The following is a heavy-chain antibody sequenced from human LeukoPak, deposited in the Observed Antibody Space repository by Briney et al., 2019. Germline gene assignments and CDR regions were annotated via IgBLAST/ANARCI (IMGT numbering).Heavy chain of an antibody. D-gene: IGHD5-24*01. J-gene: IGHJ4*02. CDR2: ISGSGGST. V-gene: IGHV3-23*01. CDR1: GFTFSSYG. Sequence: GGSLRLSCEASGFTFSSYGMSWVRQAPGKGLEWVSAISGSGGSTYYVDSVKGRFTISRDNSKNTLYLQMNSLRPEDTAVYYCARGEYHQDGIGYNRFDNWGQGALVTVSS. CDR3: ARGEYHQDGIGYNRFDN.